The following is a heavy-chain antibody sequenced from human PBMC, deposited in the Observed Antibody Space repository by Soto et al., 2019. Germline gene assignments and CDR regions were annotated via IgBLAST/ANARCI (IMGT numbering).Heavy chain of an antibody. Sequence: GGSLRLSCTASGFAFSSYAIIWVRQAPGKGLEWVSTISEGGDGAIYADSVKDHFTISRDNAKNTVYLQMNSLRAEDTAIYYCAKKGPGSLKTYYGSSGYHYAFDLWGQGKMVTVSS. J-gene: IGHJ3*01. CDR2: ISEGGDGA. D-gene: IGHD3-22*01. CDR1: GFAFSSYA. V-gene: IGHV3-23*01. CDR3: AKKGPGSLKTYYGSSGYHYAFDL.